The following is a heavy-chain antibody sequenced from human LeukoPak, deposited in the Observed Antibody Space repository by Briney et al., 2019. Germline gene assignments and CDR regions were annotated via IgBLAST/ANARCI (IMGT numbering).Heavy chain of an antibody. D-gene: IGHD4-17*01. CDR1: GGSNSSGGYS. CDR3: ARGGDYGDYLTSYFDY. Sequence: SQTLSLTCAVSGGSNSSGGYSWSWIRQPPGKGLEWIVYIYHSGSTYYNPSLKSRVTISVDRSKNQFSLKLSSVTAADTAVYYCARGGDYGDYLTSYFDYWGQGTLVTVSS. CDR2: IYHSGST. V-gene: IGHV4-30-2*01. J-gene: IGHJ4*02.